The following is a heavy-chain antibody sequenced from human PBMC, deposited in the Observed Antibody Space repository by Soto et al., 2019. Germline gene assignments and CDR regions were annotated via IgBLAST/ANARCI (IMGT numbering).Heavy chain of an antibody. CDR2: INAGNGNT. J-gene: IGHJ4*02. D-gene: IGHD2-21*02. Sequence: QVQFVQSGAEEKKPGASVKVSCKASGYTFTSYAMHWVRQAPGPRLEWLGWINAGNGNTKYSQKFQGRVSITRDTSASTAYMELSSLRSEDTAVYYCASAWVVVTAPDYWGQGNLVTVAS. V-gene: IGHV1-3*05. CDR3: ASAWVVVTAPDY. CDR1: GYTFTSYA.